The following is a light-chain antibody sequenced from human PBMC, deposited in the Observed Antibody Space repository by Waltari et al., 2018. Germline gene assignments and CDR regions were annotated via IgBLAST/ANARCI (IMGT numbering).Light chain of an antibody. CDR2: DAY. J-gene: IGKJ4*01. V-gene: IGKV3-11*01. CDR1: QSVSSR. Sequence: EIVITQSPAPLSLSQGETATPSCRASQSVSSRLGWYQQKPGQPPRLLIYDAYKRATGIPDRFSGSGYGTDFTFTISSLEPEDVAIYFCQQESNWSLTFGGGTKVEIK. CDR3: QQESNWSLT.